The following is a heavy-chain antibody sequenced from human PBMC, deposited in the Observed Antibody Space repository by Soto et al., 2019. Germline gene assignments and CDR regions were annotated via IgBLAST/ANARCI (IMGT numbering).Heavy chain of an antibody. D-gene: IGHD5-18*01. CDR1: GFTFSSYP. CDR3: VRDQYNYGLAQD. Sequence: QVQLVESGGGVVKPGRSLRLSCAASGFTFSSYPMHWVRQAPGKGLEWVAIISYDGSKKYYADSVKGRFTISRDNSKNTLYLQMSSLRAEDTAVYYCVRDQYNYGLAQDWGQGTLVTVSS. J-gene: IGHJ4*02. CDR2: ISYDGSKK. V-gene: IGHV3-30-3*01.